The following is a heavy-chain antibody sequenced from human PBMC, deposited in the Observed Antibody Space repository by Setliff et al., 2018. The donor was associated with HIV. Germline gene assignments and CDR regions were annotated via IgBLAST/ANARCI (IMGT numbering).Heavy chain of an antibody. Sequence: GASVKVSCKASGCTFTNNVIHWVRQAPGQRLEWMGWIHAGSGDTQYSQKFQGRVTITRDTSASTVYMELSSLRSEDTAMYYCARDHPGIAYWGQGTMVTVSS. CDR1: GCTFTNNV. CDR3: ARDHPGIAY. CDR2: IHAGSGDT. V-gene: IGHV1-3*01. J-gene: IGHJ4*02.